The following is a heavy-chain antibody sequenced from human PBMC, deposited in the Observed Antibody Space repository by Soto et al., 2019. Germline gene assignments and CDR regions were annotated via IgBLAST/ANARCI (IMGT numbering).Heavy chain of an antibody. V-gene: IGHV4-39*01. Sequence: QLQLQESGPGLVKPSETLSLTCTVSGGSISSSSYYWGWIRQPPGKGLEWIGSIYYSGSTYYNPSLKRRVTISVDTSKNQFSLKLSSVTAADTAVYYCARLRLGELSRNWFDPWGQGTLVTVSS. CDR3: ARLRLGELSRNWFDP. CDR1: GGSISSSSYY. J-gene: IGHJ5*02. CDR2: IYYSGST. D-gene: IGHD3-16*02.